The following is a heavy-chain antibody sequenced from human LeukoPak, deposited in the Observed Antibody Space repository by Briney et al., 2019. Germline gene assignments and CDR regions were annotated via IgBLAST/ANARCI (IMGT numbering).Heavy chain of an antibody. V-gene: IGHV3-48*04. CDR2: ISTSSSTI. Sequence: GGSLRLSWAASGFTFSSYSMNWVRQAPGKGLEWVSYISTSSSTIYYADSVRGRFTISRDNAKNSLYLQMNSLKPEDTAVYYCARVAEAAAFDSWGQGTLVTVSS. CDR3: ARVAEAAAFDS. CDR1: GFTFSSYS. D-gene: IGHD6-13*01. J-gene: IGHJ4*02.